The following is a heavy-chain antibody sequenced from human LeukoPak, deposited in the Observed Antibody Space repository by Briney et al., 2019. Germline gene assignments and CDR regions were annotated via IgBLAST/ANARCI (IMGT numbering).Heavy chain of an antibody. CDR2: ISGSGGST. D-gene: IGHD3-3*01. J-gene: IGHJ3*02. V-gene: IGHV3-23*01. CDR1: GFTFSSYA. CDR3: AKDALRFLEWFPGPNDAFDI. Sequence: GGSLRLSCAASGFTFSSYAMSWVRQAPGKWLEWVSAISGSGGSTYYADSGKGRFTISRDNSKNTLYLQMNSLRADDTAVYYCAKDALRFLEWFPGPNDAFDIWGQGTMVTVSS.